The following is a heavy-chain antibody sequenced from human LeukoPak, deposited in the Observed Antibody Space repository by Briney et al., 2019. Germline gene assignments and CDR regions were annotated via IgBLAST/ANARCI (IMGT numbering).Heavy chain of an antibody. CDR3: ARGNIVVVPAAPRRRNYYYYYMDV. J-gene: IGHJ6*03. D-gene: IGHD2-2*01. CDR1: GFTFSSYD. CDR2: IGTAGDT. Sequence: PGGSLRLSCAASGFTFSSYDMHWVRQATGKGLEWVSAIGTAGDTYYPGSVKGRFTISRENAKNSLYLQMNSLRAGDTAVYYCARGNIVVVPAAPRRRNYYYYYMDVWGKGTTVTVSS. V-gene: IGHV3-13*01.